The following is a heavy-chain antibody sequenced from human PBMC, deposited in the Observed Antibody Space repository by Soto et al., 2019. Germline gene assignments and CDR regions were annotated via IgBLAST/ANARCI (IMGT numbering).Heavy chain of an antibody. J-gene: IGHJ5*02. CDR1: GGSFSGYY. CDR2: INHSGST. D-gene: IGHD5-12*01. V-gene: IGHV4-34*01. CDR3: ARGVDDWFDP. Sequence: QVQLQQWGAGLLKPSETLSLTCAVYGGSFSGYYWSWIRQPPGKGLEWIGEINHSGSTNYNPSLKXPVARXXDTSKNQFSLKLSSVTAADTAVYYCARGVDDWFDPWGQGTLVTVSS.